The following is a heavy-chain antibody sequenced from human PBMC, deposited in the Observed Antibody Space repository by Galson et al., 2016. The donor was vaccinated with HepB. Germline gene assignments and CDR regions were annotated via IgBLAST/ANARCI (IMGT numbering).Heavy chain of an antibody. V-gene: IGHV4-30-2*01. CDR2: IRYTGDT. CDR1: GGFISSGAYS. D-gene: IGHD5/OR15-5a*01. Sequence: TLSLTCAVSGGFISSGAYSWSWIRQLPGKGPECIGYIRYTGDTTYNPSLSSRVTMSVDTSKNQFSLNLKSVTAADTAVYYCASGKEGIYVWGQGTLVTVSS. J-gene: IGHJ4*02. CDR3: ASGKEGIYV.